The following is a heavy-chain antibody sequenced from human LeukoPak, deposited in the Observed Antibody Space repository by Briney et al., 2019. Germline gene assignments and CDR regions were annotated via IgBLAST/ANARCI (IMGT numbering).Heavy chain of an antibody. CDR1: TFTFSASA. D-gene: IGHD2-2*01. CDR3: AKSAEYQLLFLAYMDV. Sequence: GGSLRLSCAASTFTFSASAMHWVRQAPGKGLEWVSLISWDGGSTYYADSVKGRFTISRDNSKNSLYLQMNSLRTEDTALYYCAKSAEYQLLFLAYMDVWGKGTTVTVSS. J-gene: IGHJ6*03. CDR2: ISWDGGST. V-gene: IGHV3-43*01.